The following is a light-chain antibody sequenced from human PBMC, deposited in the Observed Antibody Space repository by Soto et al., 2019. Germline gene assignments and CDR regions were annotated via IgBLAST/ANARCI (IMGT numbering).Light chain of an antibody. J-gene: IGKJ1*01. V-gene: IGKV3-15*01. CDR3: QQYNNWPPWT. CDR2: DAS. CDR1: QSVTNN. Sequence: EIVMTQSPATLPVSPGERATLSCRASQSVTNNLAWYQQKPGQAPRLLIYDASTRATGIPARFSGSGSGTEFTLTISSLQSEDFAVYYCQQYNNWPPWTFGQGTKVEIK.